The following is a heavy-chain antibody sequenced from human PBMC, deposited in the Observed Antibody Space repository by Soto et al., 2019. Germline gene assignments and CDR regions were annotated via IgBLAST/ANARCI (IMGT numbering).Heavy chain of an antibody. V-gene: IGHV1-18*01. CDR1: GYTFTDFG. J-gene: IGHJ4*02. Sequence: ASVKVSCKASGYTFTDFGISWVRQAPGQGLEWMGWISAYNGNTNYSQKVQDRVTMTTDTSTSTAYMELRSLRSDDTAIYYCARDSGNLGNWAYFFDDRGQGTLVTVSS. D-gene: IGHD7-27*01. CDR2: ISAYNGNT. CDR3: ARDSGNLGNWAYFFDD.